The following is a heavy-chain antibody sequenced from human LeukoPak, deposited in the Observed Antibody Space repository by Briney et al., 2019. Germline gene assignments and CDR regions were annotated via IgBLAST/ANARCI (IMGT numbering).Heavy chain of an antibody. D-gene: IGHD3-10*01. CDR2: ISYDGSNK. CDR3: AKGDPYYYGSFDY. V-gene: IGHV3-30*18. J-gene: IGHJ4*02. CDR1: GFTFSSYG. Sequence: SGGSLRLSCAASGFTFSSYGMHWVRQAPGKGLEWVAVISYDGSNKYYADSVKGRFTISRDNSKNTLYLQMNSLRAEDTAVYYCAKGDPYYYGSFDYWGQGTLVTVSS.